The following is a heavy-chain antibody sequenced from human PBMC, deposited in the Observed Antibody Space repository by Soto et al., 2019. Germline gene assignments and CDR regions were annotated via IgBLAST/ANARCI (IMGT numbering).Heavy chain of an antibody. D-gene: IGHD5-18*01. CDR3: ATAESSDTGDH. J-gene: IGHJ4*02. Sequence: QVQLVQSGAEVRKPGSSVKVSCKASGDTLSHYGISWVRQAPGQGLEWMGGTTPIIGTTDYAQKFQGRLTITADESTTTSYMDLSSLRFDDTAVYYCATAESSDTGDHWGQGTLVTVSS. CDR2: TTPIIGTT. V-gene: IGHV1-69*01. CDR1: GDTLSHYG.